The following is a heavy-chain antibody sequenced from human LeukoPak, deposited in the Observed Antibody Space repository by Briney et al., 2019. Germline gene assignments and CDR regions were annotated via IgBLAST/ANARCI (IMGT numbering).Heavy chain of an antibody. J-gene: IGHJ4*02. D-gene: IGHD3-10*01. CDR3: ARVRFGSKPPFDY. CDR1: GGSFSDHY. Sequence: PSETLSLTCAVYGGSFSDHYWSWIRQTPEKGLEWIGEINYSGSTDYNPSLKSRVTISIDTSKNQFSLNLNSVTAADTAVYYCARVRFGSKPPFDYWGPGNLVTVSS. CDR2: INYSGST. V-gene: IGHV4-34*01.